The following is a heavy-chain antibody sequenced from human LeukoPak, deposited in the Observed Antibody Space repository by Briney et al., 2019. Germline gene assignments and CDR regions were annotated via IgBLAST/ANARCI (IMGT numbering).Heavy chain of an antibody. J-gene: IGHJ6*02. D-gene: IGHD5-12*01. V-gene: IGHV1-8*01. CDR2: MNPNSGNT. Sequence: ASVKVSCKAYGYTFTSYDINWVRQATGQGLEWMGWMNPNSGNTGYAQKFQGRVTMTRNTSISTAYMELSSLRSEDTAVYYCARAGSGYDFDYYYGMDVWGQGTTVTVSS. CDR3: ARAGSGYDFDYYYGMDV. CDR1: GYTFTSYD.